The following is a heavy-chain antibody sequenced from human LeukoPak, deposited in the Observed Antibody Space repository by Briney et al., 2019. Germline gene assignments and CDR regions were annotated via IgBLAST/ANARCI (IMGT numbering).Heavy chain of an antibody. Sequence: ASVKVSCKASGYTFTSYGISWVRQAPGQGLEWMGWISAYNGNTNYAQKFQGRVTITADESTSTAYMELSSLRSEVTAVYYCARGGIVVVPAAMQGWFDPWGQGTLVTVSS. CDR2: ISAYNGNT. D-gene: IGHD2-2*01. CDR1: GYTFTSYG. V-gene: IGHV1-18*01. J-gene: IGHJ5*02. CDR3: ARGGIVVVPAAMQGWFDP.